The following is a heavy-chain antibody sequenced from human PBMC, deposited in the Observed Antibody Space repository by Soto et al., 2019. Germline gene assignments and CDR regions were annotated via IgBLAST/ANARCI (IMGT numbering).Heavy chain of an antibody. CDR3: AHSNSEAPLYYDILTGYYRRFDP. Sequence: SGPTLVNPTQTLTLTCTFSGFSLSTSGVGVGWIRQPPGKALEWLALIYWDDDKRYSPSLKSRLTITKDTSKNQVVLTMTSMDPVDTATYYCAHSNSEAPLYYDILTGYYRRFDPWGQGSLVTVSS. D-gene: IGHD3-9*01. V-gene: IGHV2-5*02. J-gene: IGHJ5*02. CDR1: GFSLSTSGVG. CDR2: IYWDDDK.